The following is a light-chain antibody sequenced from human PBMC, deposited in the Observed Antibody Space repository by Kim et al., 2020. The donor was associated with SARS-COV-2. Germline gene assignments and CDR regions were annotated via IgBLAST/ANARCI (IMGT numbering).Light chain of an antibody. Sequence: QLVLTQLPSASASLGDSVKLTCILTSGHSTYAIAWHQQQPENGPRFLMKLNSDGSHRRGDGIPDRFSGSSSGTERYLTISSVQAEDEADYYCQTWDTAIRVFGGGTQLTVL. J-gene: IGLJ3*02. CDR2: LNSDGSH. CDR1: SGHSTYA. V-gene: IGLV4-69*01. CDR3: QTWDTAIRV.